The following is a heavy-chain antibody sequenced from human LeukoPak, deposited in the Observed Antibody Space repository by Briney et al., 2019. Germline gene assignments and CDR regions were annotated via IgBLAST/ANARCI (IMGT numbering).Heavy chain of an antibody. CDR3: AGETGLSGSYYDYFDY. CDR1: GFTFSDYY. Sequence: PGGSLRLSCAVSGFTFSDYYMSWVRQAPGKGLEWVSYISSSGSTIYYADSVKGRFTISRDNAKNSLYLQMNSLRAEDTAVYYCAGETGLSGSYYDYFDYWGQGTLVTVSS. CDR2: ISSSGSTI. D-gene: IGHD1-26*01. J-gene: IGHJ4*02. V-gene: IGHV3-11*04.